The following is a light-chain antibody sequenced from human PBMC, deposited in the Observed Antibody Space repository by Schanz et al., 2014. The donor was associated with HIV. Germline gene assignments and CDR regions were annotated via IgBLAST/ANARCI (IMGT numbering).Light chain of an antibody. J-gene: IGKJ2*01. CDR2: WAS. CDR1: QTVLYSSNNKND. CDR3: QQYYSTPPT. V-gene: IGKV4-1*01. Sequence: DIVMTQSPDSLAVSLGERATINCKSSQTVLYSSNNKNDLAWYQQKAGQPPKLLIYWASTRESGVPDRFSGSGYGPDFTLNISSLQAEDVAVYYCQQYYSTPPTFGQGTKLEIK.